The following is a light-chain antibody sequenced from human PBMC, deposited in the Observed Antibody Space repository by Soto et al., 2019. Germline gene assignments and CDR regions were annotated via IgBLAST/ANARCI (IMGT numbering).Light chain of an antibody. V-gene: IGKV3-15*01. CDR2: GAS. CDR3: QQYNTWPIT. J-gene: IGKJ5*01. Sequence: IVMTQSPATLYVSPGERVTLSCRVSQSVDSNFAWYQQRPGQAPRLLIYGASTRATDVPARFSASWSGTDVTLTISSLQSEEVVGYYCQQYNTWPITFGQGTRWRL. CDR1: QSVDSN.